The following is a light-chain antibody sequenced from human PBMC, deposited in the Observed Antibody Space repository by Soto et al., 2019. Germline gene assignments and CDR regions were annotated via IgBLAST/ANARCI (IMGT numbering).Light chain of an antibody. CDR3: QQSYSTLIT. CDR2: AAS. V-gene: IGKV1-8*01. J-gene: IGKJ5*01. CDR1: QDISSY. Sequence: AIRMTQSPSSLSASTGDRVTITCRASQDISSYLAWYQQKPGKAPKLLIYAASSLQSGVPSRFSGSGSGTEFTLTISSLQPEDFATYYCQQSYSTLITFGQGTRLEIK.